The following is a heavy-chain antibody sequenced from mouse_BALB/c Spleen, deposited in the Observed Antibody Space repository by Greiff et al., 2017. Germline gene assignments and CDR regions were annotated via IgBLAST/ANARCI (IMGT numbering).Heavy chain of an antibody. Sequence: QVQLKQPGAELVKPGASVKLSCKASGYTFTSYYMYWVKQRPGQGLEWIGGINPSNGGTNFNEKFKSKATLTVDKSSSTAYMQLSSLTSEDSAVYYCTRTGTWFDYWGQGTTLTVSS. V-gene: IGHV1S81*02. CDR2: INPSNGGT. CDR1: GYTFTSYY. J-gene: IGHJ2*01. D-gene: IGHD4-1*01. CDR3: TRTGTWFDY.